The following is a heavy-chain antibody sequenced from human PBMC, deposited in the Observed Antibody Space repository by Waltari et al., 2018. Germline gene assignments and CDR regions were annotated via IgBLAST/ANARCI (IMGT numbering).Heavy chain of an antibody. J-gene: IGHJ4*02. CDR2: ISPILGIA. V-gene: IGHV1-69*08. CDR1: GGTFSSYT. D-gene: IGHD5-18*01. Sequence: QVQLVQSGAEVKKPGSSVKVSCKASGGTFSSYTISWVRQAPGQGLEWMGRISPILGIANYAQKFQGRVTMTADNSTSTAYMQLSSLRSEDTAVYYGARDPESYGPPGYWGQGTLVTVSS. CDR3: ARDPESYGPPGY.